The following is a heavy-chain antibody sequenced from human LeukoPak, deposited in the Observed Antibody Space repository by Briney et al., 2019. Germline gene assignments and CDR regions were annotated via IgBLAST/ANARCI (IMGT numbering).Heavy chain of an antibody. J-gene: IGHJ6*03. CDR1: GFTVSSNS. CDR2: IYSDNT. CDR3: AKGYGWEASYYYYYMDV. D-gene: IGHD1-26*01. Sequence: GGSLRLSCTVSGFTVSSNSMSWVRQAPGKGLEWVSFIYSDNTHYSDSVKGRFTISRDNSKNTLYLRMNSLRAEDTAVYYCAKGYGWEASYYYYYMDVWGKGTTVTISS. V-gene: IGHV3-66*03.